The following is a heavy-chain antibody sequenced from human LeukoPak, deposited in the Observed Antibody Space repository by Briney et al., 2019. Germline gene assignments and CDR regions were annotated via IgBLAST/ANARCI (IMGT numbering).Heavy chain of an antibody. J-gene: IGHJ3*02. CDR1: GFAFNTYS. CDR3: VRDAAYSAFNM. V-gene: IGHV3-48*02. Sequence: PGGSLRLSCAASGFAFNTYSMNWVRQAPGKGLQWVSSITTTSTSKYYADSVKGRFTISRDNAKNSLYLQMDSLRDEDTAVCYCVRDAAYSAFNMWGQGTMVTVSS. CDR2: ITTTSTSK. D-gene: IGHD4-11*01.